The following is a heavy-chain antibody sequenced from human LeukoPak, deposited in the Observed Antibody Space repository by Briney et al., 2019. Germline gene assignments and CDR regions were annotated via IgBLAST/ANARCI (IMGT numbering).Heavy chain of an antibody. CDR2: IYYSGST. J-gene: IGHJ6*03. D-gene: IGHD2-15*01. CDR1: GGSISSYY. CDR3: ARGLLLYYMDV. Sequence: SSETLSLTCTVSGGSISSYYWSWIRQPPGKGLEWIGYIYYSGSTNYNPSLKSRVTISVDTSKNQFSLKLSSVTAADTAVYYCARGLLLYYMDVWGKGTTVTVSS. V-gene: IGHV4-59*12.